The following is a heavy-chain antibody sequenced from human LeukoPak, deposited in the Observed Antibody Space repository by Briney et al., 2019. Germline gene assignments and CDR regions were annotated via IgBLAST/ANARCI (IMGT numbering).Heavy chain of an antibody. CDR1: GGSFSGYY. CDR3: ARVGYSSSWYADY. J-gene: IGHJ4*02. CDR2: INHSGST. D-gene: IGHD6-13*01. V-gene: IGHV4-34*01. Sequence: SETLSLTCAVYGGSFSGYYWSWIRQPPGKGLEWIGEINHSGSTNCNPSHRSRVTISVDTSKNQFSLKLSSVTAADTAVYYCARVGYSSSWYADYWGQGTLVTVSS.